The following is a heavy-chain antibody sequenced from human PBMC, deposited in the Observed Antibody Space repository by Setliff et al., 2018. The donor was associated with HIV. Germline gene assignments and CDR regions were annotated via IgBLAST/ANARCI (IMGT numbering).Heavy chain of an antibody. Sequence: PGESLQISCRGSGYTFTNYWIGWVRQMPGRGLEWMGIIYPGDSDTRYSPSFEGQVTMSADKSINTAYLQWNSLKASDTAMYYCARQPTDTSGYNNWFDSWGQGTLVTVSS. CDR1: GYTFTNYW. CDR2: IYPGDSDT. J-gene: IGHJ5*01. CDR3: ARQPTDTSGYNNWFDS. V-gene: IGHV5-51*03. D-gene: IGHD3-3*01.